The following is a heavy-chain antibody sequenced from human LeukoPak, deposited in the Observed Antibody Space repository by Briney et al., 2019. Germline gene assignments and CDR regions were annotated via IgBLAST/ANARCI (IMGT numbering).Heavy chain of an antibody. J-gene: IGHJ4*02. D-gene: IGHD5-18*01. CDR2: LSASGGLT. CDR1: GFTFSSYA. Sequence: GGSLRLSCAASGFTFSSYAMSWVRQAPGKGLEWVSGLSASGGLTYYADSVKGRFTISRDNSKNTLYLQMNSLRAEDTAVYYCAKGPWVNTAMAIDYWGQGTLVTVSS. V-gene: IGHV3-23*01. CDR3: AKGPWVNTAMAIDY.